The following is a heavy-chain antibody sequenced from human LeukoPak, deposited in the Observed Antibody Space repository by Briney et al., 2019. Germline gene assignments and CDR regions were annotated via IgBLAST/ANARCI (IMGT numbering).Heavy chain of an antibody. D-gene: IGHD3-22*01. CDR2: IYHSGST. CDR3: ARDFAGSSVRRSPGPFDI. J-gene: IGHJ3*02. Sequence: GSLRLSCAASGFTFSSYEMNWVRQAPGKGLEWIGSIYHSGSTYYNPSLKSRVTISVDTSKNQFSLKLSSVTAADTAVYYCARDFAGSSVRRSPGPFDIWGQGTMVTVSS. CDR1: GFTFSSYE. V-gene: IGHV4-38-2*02.